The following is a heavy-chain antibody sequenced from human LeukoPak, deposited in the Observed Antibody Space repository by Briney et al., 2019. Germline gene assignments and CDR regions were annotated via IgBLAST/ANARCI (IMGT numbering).Heavy chain of an antibody. Sequence: ASVKVSCKASGYTFTSYGISWVRQAPGQGLEWMGWISAYNGNTNYAQKLQGRVTMATDTSTSTAYMELRSLRFDDTAVYYCARADIVVVPAAHWFDPWGQGTLVTVSS. CDR3: ARADIVVVPAAHWFDP. CDR1: GYTFTSYG. V-gene: IGHV1-18*01. J-gene: IGHJ5*02. CDR2: ISAYNGNT. D-gene: IGHD2-2*01.